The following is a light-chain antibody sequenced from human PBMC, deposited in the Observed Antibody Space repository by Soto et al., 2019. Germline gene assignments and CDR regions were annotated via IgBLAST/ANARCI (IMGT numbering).Light chain of an antibody. CDR1: QSVLYSSNNNNY. V-gene: IGKV4-1*01. CDR3: QQYYSVPYT. Sequence: DIVMTQSPDSLAVSLGERATINCKSSQSVLYSSNNNNYLAWYQQKPGQPPKLLIYWASTRESGVPDRFCGSGSGTDFTLTISSLQAEDVAVYYCQQYYSVPYTFGQGTKLEIK. CDR2: WAS. J-gene: IGKJ2*01.